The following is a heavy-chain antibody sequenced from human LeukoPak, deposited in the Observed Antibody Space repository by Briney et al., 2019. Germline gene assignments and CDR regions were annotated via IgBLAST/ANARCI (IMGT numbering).Heavy chain of an antibody. Sequence: GGSLRLSCAASGFTFSSYWMHWVRQAPGKGLVWVSHINGDGSTTSYADSVKGRFTISRDNAKNTVYLQLNSLRAEDTAVYYCAKGGSSSPRSTFDYWGQGTLLTVSS. CDR3: AKGGSSSPRSTFDY. J-gene: IGHJ4*02. CDR2: INGDGSTT. V-gene: IGHV3-74*01. CDR1: GFTFSSYW. D-gene: IGHD6-13*01.